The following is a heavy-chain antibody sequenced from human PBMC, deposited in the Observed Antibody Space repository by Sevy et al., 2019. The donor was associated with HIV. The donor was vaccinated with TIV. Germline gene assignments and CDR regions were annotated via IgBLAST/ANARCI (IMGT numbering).Heavy chain of an antibody. J-gene: IGHJ6*02. CDR2: TYYRSKWYN. D-gene: IGHD3-3*01. CDR3: ARATLRFFRNSFYYYYGMDV. Sequence: SQTLSLTCAISGDSVSNNSAAWNWIRQSPSRGLEWLGRTYYRSKWYNDYAVSVKSRITINPDTSKNQFSLQLNSVTPEDTAVYYCARATLRFFRNSFYYYYGMDVWGQGTTVTVSS. V-gene: IGHV6-1*01. CDR1: GDSVSNNSAA.